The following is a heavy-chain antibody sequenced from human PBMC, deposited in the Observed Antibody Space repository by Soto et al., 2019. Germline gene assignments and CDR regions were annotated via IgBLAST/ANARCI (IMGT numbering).Heavy chain of an antibody. CDR1: GFTFSSYA. CDR3: AKDREGATTSPYYFDY. CDR2: ISGSGGST. D-gene: IGHD1-26*01. V-gene: IGHV3-23*01. Sequence: PGGSLRLSCAASGFTFSSYAMSWVRQAPGKGLEWVSAISGSGGSTYYADSVKGRFTISRDNSKNTLYLQMNSLRAEDTAVYYCAKDREGATTSPYYFDYWGQGTLVTV. J-gene: IGHJ4*02.